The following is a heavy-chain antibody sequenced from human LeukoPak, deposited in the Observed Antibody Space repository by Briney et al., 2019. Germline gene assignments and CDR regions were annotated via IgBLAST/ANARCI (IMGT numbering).Heavy chain of an antibody. CDR2: INLSGRI. D-gene: IGHD3-22*01. V-gene: IGHV4-34*01. J-gene: IGHJ6*03. CDR3: ARGRQEVSMIVVVMTAVSYYLDV. Sequence: SETLSLTCAVYGGSFSDYYWTWIRHAPGKGLEWIGVINLSGRISNNPSLKSRLTISVDASKNQFSLNLRSLTAADTAVYYCARGRQEVSMIVVVMTAVSYYLDVWGKGTTVTVS. CDR1: GGSFSDYY.